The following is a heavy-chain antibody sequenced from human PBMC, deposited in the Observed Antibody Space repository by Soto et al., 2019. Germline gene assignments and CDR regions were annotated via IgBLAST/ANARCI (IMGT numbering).Heavy chain of an antibody. CDR2: IYYSGST. D-gene: IGHD3-22*01. CDR1: GGSISSGDYY. Sequence: SETLSLTCTVSGGSISSGDYYWSWIRQPPGKGLEWIGYIYYSGSTYYNPSLKSRVTISVDTSKNQFSLKLSSVTAADTAVYYCARDRDYYDSSGYYPTYYYYGMDVWGQGTTVTVSS. V-gene: IGHV4-30-4*01. J-gene: IGHJ6*02. CDR3: ARDRDYYDSSGYYPTYYYYGMDV.